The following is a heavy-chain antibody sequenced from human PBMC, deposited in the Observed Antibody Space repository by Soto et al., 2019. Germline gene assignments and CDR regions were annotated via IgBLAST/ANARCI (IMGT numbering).Heavy chain of an antibody. CDR1: GGSISSYY. CDR2: IHYSGST. V-gene: IGHV4-59*08. D-gene: IGHD3-3*01. Sequence: ETLSLTCTVSGGSISSYYWSWIRQPPGKGLEWIGYIHYSGSTNYNPSLKSRVTISADTSKNQFSLKLSSVTAADTAVYYCARGHYDFWSGYFATIDYWGQGTLVTVSS. CDR3: ARGHYDFWSGYFATIDY. J-gene: IGHJ4*02.